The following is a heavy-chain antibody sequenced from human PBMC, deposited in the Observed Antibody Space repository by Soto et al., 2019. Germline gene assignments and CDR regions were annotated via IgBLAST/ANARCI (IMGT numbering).Heavy chain of an antibody. CDR1: GFTFSSYG. J-gene: IGHJ4*02. Sequence: QVQLVESGGGVVQPGRSLRLSCAASGFTFSSYGMYWVRQAPGKGLECVAYISHDGGNRYSADSVKGRFTIFRDNSKNTLYLQMNSLGSEGGAVYYCAKDRRDGYFDNWGQGTLVTVSS. V-gene: IGHV3-30*18. CDR2: ISHDGGNR. CDR3: AKDRRDGYFDN.